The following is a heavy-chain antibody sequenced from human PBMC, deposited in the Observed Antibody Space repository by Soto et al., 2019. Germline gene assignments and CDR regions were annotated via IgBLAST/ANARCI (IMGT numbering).Heavy chain of an antibody. CDR3: AKDRYCSSTSCYHRRGGSFDY. CDR2: ISCDGSNR. CDR1: GFTFISYG. D-gene: IGHD2-2*01. V-gene: IGHV3-30*18. J-gene: IGHJ4*02. Sequence: LRLSCAASGFTFISYGMHLVRRPPGKCLEEVAVISCDGSNRYYGDSMQSGFTISRDNSKNTLYLQMNSLRAEAMDVYYCAKDRYCSSTSCYHRRGGSFDYWGQGTLVTVSS.